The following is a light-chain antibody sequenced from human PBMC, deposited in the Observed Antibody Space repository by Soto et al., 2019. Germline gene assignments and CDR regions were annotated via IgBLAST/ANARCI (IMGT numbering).Light chain of an antibody. J-gene: IGKJ5*01. Sequence: VIAQSPDTLSLSTGGRATLPCRPSQSVAGSYLAWYQQKPGQAPRLLIYGASSRATGFPDRFSGSGSGTDFTLTISGLEPEDSAVYYCQQYGSSSEITFGQGTRLEIK. CDR2: GAS. V-gene: IGKV3-20*01. CDR1: QSVAGSY. CDR3: QQYGSSSEIT.